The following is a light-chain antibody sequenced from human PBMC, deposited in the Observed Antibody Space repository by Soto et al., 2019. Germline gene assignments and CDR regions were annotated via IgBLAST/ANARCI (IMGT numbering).Light chain of an antibody. CDR1: SSDIGGYNY. Sequence: QSALTQPPSASGSPGQSVTISCTGSSSDIGGYNYVSWYQQNPGKAPKLIISEVAKRPSGVPGRFSGSKSDNTASLTVAGLQAEDEADYYCSSYAGNYKVVFGGGTKLTVL. CDR2: EVA. CDR3: SSYAGNYKVV. V-gene: IGLV2-8*01. J-gene: IGLJ2*01.